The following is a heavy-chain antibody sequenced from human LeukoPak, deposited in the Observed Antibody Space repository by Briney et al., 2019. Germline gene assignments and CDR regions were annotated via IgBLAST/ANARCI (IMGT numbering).Heavy chain of an antibody. Sequence: ASVKVSCKVSGYTFTGYYMHWVRQAPGQGLGWMGRINPNSGGTNYAQKFQGRVTMTRDTSISTAYMELSRLRSDDTAVYYCARVPPYRYSYGPFDYWGQGTLVTVSS. V-gene: IGHV1-2*06. D-gene: IGHD5-18*01. CDR3: ARVPPYRYSYGPFDY. J-gene: IGHJ4*02. CDR1: GYTFTGYY. CDR2: INPNSGGT.